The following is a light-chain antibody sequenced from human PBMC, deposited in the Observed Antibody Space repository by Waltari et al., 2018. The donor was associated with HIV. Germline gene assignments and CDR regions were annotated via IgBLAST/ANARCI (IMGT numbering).Light chain of an antibody. Sequence: SYELTQPPSVTVSPGPTARITCSGDGLAQRYAYWYQQKPDQAPLLVRCKDSERPSGIPERFSGSSSWTTVTLTISGVQAEDEADYYCQSSDSSDISVFGGGTKLTVL. V-gene: IGLV3-25*03. CDR2: KDS. CDR1: GLAQRY. J-gene: IGLJ3*02. CDR3: QSSDSSDISV.